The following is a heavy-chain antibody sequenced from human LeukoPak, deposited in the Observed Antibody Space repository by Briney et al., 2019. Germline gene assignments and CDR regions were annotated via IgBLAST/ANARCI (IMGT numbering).Heavy chain of an antibody. CDR2: INHSGST. CDR1: GGALRGLY. CDR3: AREPNWNGRAFDI. Sequence: SENLSLTCAVYGGALRGLYWSLVRPPPGEGLEWIGEINHSGSTNYNPSLKSRVTISVDTSKNQFSLKLSSVTAADTAVYYCAREPNWNGRAFDIWGQGTMVTVSS. V-gene: IGHV4-34*01. D-gene: IGHD1-1*01. J-gene: IGHJ3*02.